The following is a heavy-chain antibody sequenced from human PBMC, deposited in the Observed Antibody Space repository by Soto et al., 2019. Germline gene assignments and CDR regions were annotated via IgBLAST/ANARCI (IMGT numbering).Heavy chain of an antibody. Sequence: PSETLSLTCAVSGYSISSSNWWGWIRQPPGKGLEWIGYIYYSGSTYYNASLKSRVTMSVDTSKNQFSLKLSSVTAADTAVYYCARRYGKNAFDIWGQGTMVTVSS. D-gene: IGHD5-18*01. CDR2: IYYSGST. V-gene: IGHV4-28*01. J-gene: IGHJ3*02. CDR1: GYSISSSNW. CDR3: ARRYGKNAFDI.